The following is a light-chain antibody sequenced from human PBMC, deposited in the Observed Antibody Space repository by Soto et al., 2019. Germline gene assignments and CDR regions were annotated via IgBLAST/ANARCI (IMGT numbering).Light chain of an antibody. V-gene: IGKV3-15*01. CDR2: GAS. CDR3: QQYNNWPPIT. J-gene: IGKJ5*01. Sequence: EIVMKKSPATLSVYPGERATLSCRASQSVSSNLAWYQQKPGQAPRLLIYGASTRATGIPARFSGSGSGTEFTLTISSLQSEDFAVYYCQQYNNWPPITFGQGTRREIK. CDR1: QSVSSN.